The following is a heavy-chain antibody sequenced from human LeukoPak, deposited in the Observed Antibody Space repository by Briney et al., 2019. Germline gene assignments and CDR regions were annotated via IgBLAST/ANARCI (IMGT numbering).Heavy chain of an antibody. CDR1: GFTFSSYS. J-gene: IGHJ4*02. V-gene: IGHV3-21*01. Sequence: GGSLRLSCAASGFTFSSYSMNWVRQAPGKGLEWVSSISSSSSYIYYADSVKGRFTISRDNAKNSLYLQMNSLRDEDTAVYYCARDWARGYSYGYGPFDYWGQGTLVTVSS. D-gene: IGHD5-18*01. CDR3: ARDWARGYSYGYGPFDY. CDR2: ISSSSSYI.